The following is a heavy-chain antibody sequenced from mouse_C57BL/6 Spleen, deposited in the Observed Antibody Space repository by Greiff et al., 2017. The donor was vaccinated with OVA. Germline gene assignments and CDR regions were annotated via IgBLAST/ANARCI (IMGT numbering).Heavy chain of an antibody. Sequence: VQLQQPGAELVKPGASVKLSCKASGYTFTSYWMQWVKQRPGQGLEWIGEIDPSDSYTNYNQKFKGKATLTVDTSSSTAYMQLSSLTSEDSAVDYFARRDDYEYAMDYWGQGTSVTVSS. V-gene: IGHV1-50*01. CDR1: GYTFTSYW. D-gene: IGHD2-4*01. J-gene: IGHJ4*01. CDR3: ARRDDYEYAMDY. CDR2: IDPSDSYT.